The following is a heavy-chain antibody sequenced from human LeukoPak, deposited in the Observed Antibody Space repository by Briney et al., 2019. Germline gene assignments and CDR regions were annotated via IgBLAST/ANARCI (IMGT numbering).Heavy chain of an antibody. CDR1: GFTFSSYA. CDR2: ISSNGGST. CDR3: ARGYGESRGGYFDY. V-gene: IGHV3-64*01. D-gene: IGHD4-17*01. J-gene: IGHJ4*02. Sequence: GGSLRLSCAASGFTFSSYAMHWVRQAPGKGLEYVSAISSNGGSTYYANSVKGRFTISRDNSKNTLYPQMGSLRAEDMAVYYCARGYGESRGGYFDYWGQGTLVTVSS.